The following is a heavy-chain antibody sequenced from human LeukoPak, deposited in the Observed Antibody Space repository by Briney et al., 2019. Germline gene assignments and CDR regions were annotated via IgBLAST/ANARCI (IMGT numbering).Heavy chain of an antibody. CDR1: GFTFSSYA. Sequence: PGGSLRLSCAASGFTFSSYAMHWVRQAPGKGLEYVSAISSNGGSTYYANSVKGRFTISRDNSKNTLYLQMNSLRVEDTAVYYCVKDTPTTGYHLDSWGQGTLVTVSS. CDR2: ISSNGGST. D-gene: IGHD1-1*01. CDR3: VKDTPTTGYHLDS. J-gene: IGHJ4*02. V-gene: IGHV3-64*01.